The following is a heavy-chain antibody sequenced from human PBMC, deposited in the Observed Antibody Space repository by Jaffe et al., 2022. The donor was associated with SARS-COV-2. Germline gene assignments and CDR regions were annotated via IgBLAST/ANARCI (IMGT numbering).Heavy chain of an antibody. Sequence: QVQLVESGGGVVQPGRSLRLSCAVSGFTFSNYGMHWVRQAPGKGLEWVALISYEGSNKKYADSMKGRFTISRDDSKNTLYLQMNNLRAEDTAVYYCARPFYYDSSGYYDAFDIWGQGTMVTVAS. CDR1: GFTFSNYG. CDR3: ARPFYYDSSGYYDAFDI. D-gene: IGHD3-22*01. CDR2: ISYEGSNK. J-gene: IGHJ3*02. V-gene: IGHV3-30*03.